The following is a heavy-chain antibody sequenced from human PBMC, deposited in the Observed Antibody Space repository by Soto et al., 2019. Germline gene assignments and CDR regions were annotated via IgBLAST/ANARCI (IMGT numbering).Heavy chain of an antibody. CDR2: INPNSGGT. J-gene: IGHJ4*02. CDR1: GYNFTGYY. V-gene: IGHV1-2*02. CDR3: ATNPRMYSSSWDFDY. D-gene: IGHD6-13*01. Sequence: GASVKVSCKASGYNFTGYYMHWVRQAPGQGLEWMGWINPNSGGTNYAQKFQGRVTMTRDTSISTAYMELSRLRSDDTAVYYCATNPRMYSSSWDFDYWGQGTLVTVSS.